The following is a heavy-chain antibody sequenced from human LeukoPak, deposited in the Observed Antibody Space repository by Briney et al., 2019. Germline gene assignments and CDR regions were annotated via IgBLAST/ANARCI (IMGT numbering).Heavy chain of an antibody. CDR1: GYTFTGYG. V-gene: IGHV1-18*01. J-gene: IGHJ4*02. CDR2: ISAYNGNT. D-gene: IGHD5-12*01. Sequence: ASVKVSCKASGYTFTGYGISWVRQAPGQGLEWMGWISAYNGNTNYAQKLQGRVTMTTDTSTSTAYMELRSLRSDDTAVYYCARGVLGGYDFPHHFDYWGQGTLVTVSS. CDR3: ARGVLGGYDFPHHFDY.